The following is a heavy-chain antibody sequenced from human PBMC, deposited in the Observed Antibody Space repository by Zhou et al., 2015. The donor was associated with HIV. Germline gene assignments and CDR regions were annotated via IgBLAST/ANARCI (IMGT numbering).Heavy chain of an antibody. J-gene: IGHJ4*02. D-gene: IGHD2-15*01. CDR1: GFTFTDYY. Sequence: QVHLVQSGAEVKKPGASVKVSCKASGFTFTDYYIHWVRQAPGQGLEWVGWINPKSGGTNFAQNFQGRVTMTRDTSITTAYMELSRLRFDDTAVYYCARGRGGVVVEFDYWGQGTLVTVSS. CDR2: INPKSGGT. CDR3: ARGRGGVVVEFDY. V-gene: IGHV1-2*02.